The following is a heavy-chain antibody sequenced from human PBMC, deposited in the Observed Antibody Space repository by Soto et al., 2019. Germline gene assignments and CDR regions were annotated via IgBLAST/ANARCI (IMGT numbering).Heavy chain of an antibody. CDR3: ARAGITIFGVVTHYYYGMDV. D-gene: IGHD3-3*01. CDR1: AGSFSSYA. V-gene: IGHV1-69*13. J-gene: IGHJ6*02. CDR2: IIPIFGTA. Sequence: SVKVSCKASAGSFSSYAISWVRQAPGQGLEWMGGIIPIFGTANYAQKFQGRVTITADESTSTAYMELSSLRSEDTAVYYCARAGITIFGVVTHYYYGMDVWGQGTMVTVSS.